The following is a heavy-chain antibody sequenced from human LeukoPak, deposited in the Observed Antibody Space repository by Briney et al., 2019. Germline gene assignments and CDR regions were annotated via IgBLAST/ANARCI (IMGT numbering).Heavy chain of an antibody. CDR2: ISSDGSKN. J-gene: IGHJ4*02. CDR1: GFTLTNYA. D-gene: IGHD1-1*01. CDR3: VKGLVQTTMSYSVDY. V-gene: IGHV3-30*18. Sequence: GGSLRLSCAASGFTLTNYAMHWVRQTPGKGLEWVALISSDGSKNIYADPVKGRFTVSRDNSKNTPYLQMNSLRAEDTAVYYCVKGLVQTTMSYSVDYWGQGALVTVSS.